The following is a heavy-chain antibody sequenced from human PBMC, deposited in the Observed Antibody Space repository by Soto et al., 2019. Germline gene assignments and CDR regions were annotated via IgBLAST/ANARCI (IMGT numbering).Heavy chain of an antibody. CDR3: ANYFMSRPWFDT. D-gene: IGHD6-6*01. V-gene: IGHV4-39*02. CDR1: GGSINNSTSF. Sequence: SETLSLTCSVSGGSINNSTSFWGWLRQSPGKGLEWIATINYRWPAEYNPSLKSRVTISVDRSRNVLSLPMNYVTAPDTAVYYCANYFMSRPWFDTWGQGTLVTVSS. CDR2: INYRWPA. J-gene: IGHJ5*02.